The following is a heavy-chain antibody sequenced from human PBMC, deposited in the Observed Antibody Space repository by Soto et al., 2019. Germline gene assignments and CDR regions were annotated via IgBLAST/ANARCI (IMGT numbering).Heavy chain of an antibody. CDR1: GFTVSSNY. J-gene: IGHJ5*02. Sequence: EVQLVESGGGLVQPGGSLRLSCAASGFTVSSNYMSWFRQAPGKGLEWVSVIYSGGSTYYADSVKGRFIISRDNFKNTLYLQLNSLRAEDTAVYSCARVMGSRTFEPWGQGNLVTVS. CDR3: ARVMGSRTFEP. D-gene: IGHD3-10*01. CDR2: IYSGGST. V-gene: IGHV3-66*01.